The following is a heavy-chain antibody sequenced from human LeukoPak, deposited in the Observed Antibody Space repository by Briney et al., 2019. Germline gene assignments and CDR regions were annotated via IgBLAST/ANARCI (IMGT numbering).Heavy chain of an antibody. Sequence: GGSLRLSCAASGFTVSSNYMSWVRQAPGKGLEWVSVIYSGGSTYYADSMKGRFTISRDNSKNTLYLQMNSLRAEDTAVYYCARDPDPMFRGVMDVIWGQGTLVTVSS. D-gene: IGHD3-10*01. CDR2: IYSGGST. J-gene: IGHJ4*02. V-gene: IGHV3-53*01. CDR1: GFTVSSNY. CDR3: ARDPDPMFRGVMDVI.